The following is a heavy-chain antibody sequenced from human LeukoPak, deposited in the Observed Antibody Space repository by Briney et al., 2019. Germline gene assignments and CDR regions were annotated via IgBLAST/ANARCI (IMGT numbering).Heavy chain of an antibody. CDR2: ITSKTEGGTT. Sequence: GESLRLSCAASGFTFSSYSMNWVRQAPGKGLEWVGRITSKTEGGTTDYAAPVKGRFTISRDDSKNTLYLQTNSLSTEDTAVYYCTTGTFATFDYWGQGALVTVSS. CDR1: GFTFSSYS. D-gene: IGHD1-26*01. CDR3: TTGTFATFDY. J-gene: IGHJ4*02. V-gene: IGHV3-15*01.